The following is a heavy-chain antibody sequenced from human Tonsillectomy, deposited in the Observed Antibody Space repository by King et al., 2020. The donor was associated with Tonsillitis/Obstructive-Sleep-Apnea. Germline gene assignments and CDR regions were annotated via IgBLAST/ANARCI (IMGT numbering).Heavy chain of an antibody. CDR1: GFTFSSYW. V-gene: IGHV3-7*03. CDR2: MNQDGSER. D-gene: IGHD6-13*01. CDR3: ARDQGAAALRYFDY. Sequence: ELQLVQSGGGLVQPGGSLRLSCAASGFTFSSYWMSWVRQAPGKGLEWVANMNQDGSERYYVDSVKGRFTISRDNAKNSLYLQMNSLRAEDTAVYYCARDQGAAALRYFDYWGQGTLVTVSS. J-gene: IGHJ4*02.